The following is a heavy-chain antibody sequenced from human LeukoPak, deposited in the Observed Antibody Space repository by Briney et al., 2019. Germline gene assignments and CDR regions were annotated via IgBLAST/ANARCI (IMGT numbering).Heavy chain of an antibody. J-gene: IGHJ4*02. V-gene: IGHV4-34*01. CDR3: ARARFLEWSPYN. CDR2: INHSGST. D-gene: IGHD3-3*01. CDR1: GGSFSGYY. Sequence: SETLSLTCAVYGGSFSGYYWSWIRQPPGKGLEWIGEINHSGSTNYNPSLKSRVTISVDTSKNQFSLKLSSVTAAGTAVYYCARARFLEWSPYNWGQGTLVTVSS.